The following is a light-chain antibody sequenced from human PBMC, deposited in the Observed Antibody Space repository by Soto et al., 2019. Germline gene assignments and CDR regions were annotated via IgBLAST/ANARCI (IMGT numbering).Light chain of an antibody. CDR1: SSDVGGYNY. CDR3: SSYTSSTNV. Sequence: QSALTQPASVSGSPGQSITISCTGTSSDVGGYNYVSWYQQHPGKAPKLMIYEVSNRPSGVSNRFSGSKSGNTASLTISGLQAEDEADYYCSSYTSSTNVFGTGTKLIVL. V-gene: IGLV2-14*01. CDR2: EVS. J-gene: IGLJ1*01.